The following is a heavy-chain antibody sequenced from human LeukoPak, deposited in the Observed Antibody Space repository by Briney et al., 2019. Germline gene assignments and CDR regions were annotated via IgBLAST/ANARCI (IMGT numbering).Heavy chain of an antibody. CDR3: ARAQRGVASSSPFDY. CDR2: IIPIFGTA. Sequence: ASVKVSCKASGGTFSSYAISWVRQAPGQGLEWMGRIIPIFGTANYAQKFQGRVTITTDESTSTAYMELSSLGSEDTAVYYCARAQRGVASSSPFDYWGQGTLVTVSS. CDR1: GGTFSSYA. V-gene: IGHV1-69*05. D-gene: IGHD6-6*01. J-gene: IGHJ4*02.